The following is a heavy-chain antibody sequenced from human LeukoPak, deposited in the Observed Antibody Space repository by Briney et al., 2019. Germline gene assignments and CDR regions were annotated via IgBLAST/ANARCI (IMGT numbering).Heavy chain of an antibody. CDR1: AGSITSYY. CDR2: IYYSGNT. J-gene: IGHJ5*02. CDR3: GRQGGFSNISFAT. Sequence: SETLSLACTLAAGSITSYYCGCIRQPEGEGLGWIGYIYYSGNTNYNPSLKSRVPISADRSKNQFTLKLSSVTAADTAVYFCGRQGGFSNISFATWGQGTLVTVSS. V-gene: IGHV4-59*08. D-gene: IGHD4-4*01.